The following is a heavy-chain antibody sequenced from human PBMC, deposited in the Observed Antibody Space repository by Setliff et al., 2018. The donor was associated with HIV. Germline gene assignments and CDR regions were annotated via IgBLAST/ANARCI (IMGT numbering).Heavy chain of an antibody. CDR2: VYYRGRT. CDR1: GGSMSSSGPGYY. J-gene: IGHJ4*02. D-gene: IGHD3-3*01. Sequence: SETLSLTCTVSGGSMSSSGPGYYWGWVRQTPGGGLEWIGSVYYRGRTYYNPSLKSRVTISVDTSKNQLTLRLTSMAAADTAMYYCARSQPDTIFGVVTFDCWGQGKMVTVSS. CDR3: ARSQPDTIFGVVTFDC. V-gene: IGHV4-39*01.